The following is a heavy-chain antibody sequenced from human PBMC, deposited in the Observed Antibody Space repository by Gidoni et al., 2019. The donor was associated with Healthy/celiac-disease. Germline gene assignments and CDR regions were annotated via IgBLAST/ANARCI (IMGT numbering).Heavy chain of an antibody. CDR1: GGSISSSSYY. D-gene: IGHD2-8*01. Sequence: QLQLQASGPGLVKPSATLSVTCTVSGGSISSSSYYWGWIRQAPGKGLEWIGSIYYSGSTYYNPTHKSRVTISVDTAKIQFSLKLSSVTAADTAVYYCARHEIVLMVYAIDYWGQGTLVTVSS. CDR2: IYYSGST. V-gene: IGHV4-39*01. CDR3: ARHEIVLMVYAIDY. J-gene: IGHJ4*02.